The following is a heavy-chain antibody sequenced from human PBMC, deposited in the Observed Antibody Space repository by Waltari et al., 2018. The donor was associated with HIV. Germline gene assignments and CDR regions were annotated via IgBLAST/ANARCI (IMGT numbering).Heavy chain of an antibody. J-gene: IGHJ3*02. D-gene: IGHD3-22*01. CDR3: AKGPYYYDSSGSGAFDI. CDR1: GGTFSSYT. Sequence: QVQLVQSGAEVKKPGSSVKVSCKASGGTFSSYTISWVRQAPGKGLEWMGRIIPILGIANYAQKFQGRVTITADKSTSTAYMELSSLRSEDTAVYYCAKGPYYYDSSGSGAFDIWGQGTMVTVSS. V-gene: IGHV1-69*02. CDR2: IIPILGIA.